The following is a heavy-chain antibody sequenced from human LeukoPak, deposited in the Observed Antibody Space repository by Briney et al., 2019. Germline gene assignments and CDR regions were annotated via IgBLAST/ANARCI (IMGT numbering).Heavy chain of an antibody. V-gene: IGHV1-2*02. CDR2: INPNSGGT. CDR1: GYTITGYY. J-gene: IGHJ6*02. Sequence: ASVKVSCKASGYTITGYYMHWVRQAPGQGLEWMGWINPNSGGTNYAQKFQGRVTMTRDTSISTAYMELSRLRSDDTAVYYCARVDYNYYGMDVWGQGTTVTVSS. CDR3: ARVDYNYYGMDV.